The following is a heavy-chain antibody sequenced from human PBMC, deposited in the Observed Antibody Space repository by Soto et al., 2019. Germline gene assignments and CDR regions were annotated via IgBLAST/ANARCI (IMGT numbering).Heavy chain of an antibody. D-gene: IGHD3-22*01. CDR2: IWYDGSNK. CDR1: GFTFSSYG. CDR3: ARGLNPAPNYYDSSGLDY. V-gene: IGHV3-33*01. Sequence: GGSLRLSCAASGFTFSSYGMHWVRQAPGKGLEWVAVIWYDGSNKYYADSVKGRFTISRDNSKNTLYLQMNSLRAEDTAVYYCARGLNPAPNYYDSSGLDYWGQGTLVTVSS. J-gene: IGHJ4*02.